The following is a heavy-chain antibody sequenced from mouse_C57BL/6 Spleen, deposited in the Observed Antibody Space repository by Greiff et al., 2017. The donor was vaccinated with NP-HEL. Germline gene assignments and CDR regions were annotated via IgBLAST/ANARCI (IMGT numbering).Heavy chain of an antibody. CDR2: INPNNGGT. V-gene: IGHV1-22*01. Sequence: EVQLQQSGPELVKPGASVKMSCKASGYTFTDYNMHWVKQSHGKSLEWIGYINPNNGGTSYNQKFKGKATLTVNKSSSTAYMELRSLTSEDSAVYYCARERVVAPDYFDYWGQGTTLTVSS. D-gene: IGHD1-1*01. CDR1: GYTFTDYN. J-gene: IGHJ2*01. CDR3: ARERVVAPDYFDY.